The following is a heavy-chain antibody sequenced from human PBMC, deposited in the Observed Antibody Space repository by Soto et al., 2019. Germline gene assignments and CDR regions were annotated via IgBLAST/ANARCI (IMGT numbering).Heavy chain of an antibody. J-gene: IGHJ4*02. V-gene: IGHV3-11*06. D-gene: IGHD3-10*01. CDR1: GFTFSDYY. CDR3: ARAPFGDLQFDY. CDR2: ISSSSSYT. Sequence: QVQLVESGGDLVKPGGSLRLSCAASGFTFSDYYMSWIRQAPGKGLEWVSYISSSSSYTNYADSVKGRFTISRDNAKNSLYLEMNSLRAEDTALYYCARAPFGDLQFDYWGQGTLVTVSS.